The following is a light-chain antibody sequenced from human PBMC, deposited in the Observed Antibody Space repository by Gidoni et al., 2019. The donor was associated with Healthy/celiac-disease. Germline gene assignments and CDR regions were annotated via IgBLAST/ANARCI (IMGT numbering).Light chain of an antibody. CDR1: SSDVGGYKY. CDR3: CSYAGSYTFVVV. Sequence: QSALTQPRSVSGSPGQSVTISCTGTSSDVGGYKYVSWYQQHPGNAPKLMIFDVSKRPSGVPDRFSVSKSGNTASLTISGLQAEDEADYYCCSYAGSYTFVVVFGGGTKLTVL. V-gene: IGLV2-11*01. J-gene: IGLJ2*01. CDR2: DVS.